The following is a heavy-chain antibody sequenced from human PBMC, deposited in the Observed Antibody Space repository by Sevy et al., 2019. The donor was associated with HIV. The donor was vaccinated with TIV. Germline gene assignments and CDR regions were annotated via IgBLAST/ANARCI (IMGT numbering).Heavy chain of an antibody. CDR3: AGVVAYCTGGTCFPGYYYGMDV. Sequence: GGSLRLSCAASGFTFSSYNMNWVRQAPGKGLEWVSSISSSSSSIYYADSVRGRFTISRDNAKNSLYLQMNSLRAEDTALYYCAGVVAYCTGGTCFPGYYYGMDVWGQGTTVTVSS. CDR2: ISSSSSSI. CDR1: GFTFSSYN. D-gene: IGHD2-15*01. V-gene: IGHV3-21*01. J-gene: IGHJ6*02.